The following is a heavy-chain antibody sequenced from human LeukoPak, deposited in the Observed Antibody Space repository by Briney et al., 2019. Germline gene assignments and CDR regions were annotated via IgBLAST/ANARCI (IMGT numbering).Heavy chain of an antibody. J-gene: IGHJ6*02. CDR1: GGSISSSSYY. CDR3: VRDLVATIDHYYYGMDV. Sequence: SETLSLTCSVSGGSISSSSYYWGWIRQPPGKGLEWIGYIYYSGSTNYHPSLKSRVTISVDTSKNQFSLKLSSVTAADTAVYFCVRDLVATIDHYYYGMDVWGQGTTVTVSS. V-gene: IGHV4-61*01. D-gene: IGHD5-12*01. CDR2: IYYSGST.